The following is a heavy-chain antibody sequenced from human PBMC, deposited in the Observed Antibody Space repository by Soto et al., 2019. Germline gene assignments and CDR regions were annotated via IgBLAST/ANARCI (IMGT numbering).Heavy chain of an antibody. Sequence: ASETLSLTCTVSGGSISSGGYYWSWIRQHPGKGLEWIGYIYYSGSTYYNPSLKSRVTISVDTSKNQFSLKLSSVTAADTAVYYCARGYFDWFNWFDPWGQGTLVTVSS. D-gene: IGHD3-9*01. CDR3: ARGYFDWFNWFDP. CDR2: IYYSGST. J-gene: IGHJ5*02. V-gene: IGHV4-31*03. CDR1: GGSISSGGYY.